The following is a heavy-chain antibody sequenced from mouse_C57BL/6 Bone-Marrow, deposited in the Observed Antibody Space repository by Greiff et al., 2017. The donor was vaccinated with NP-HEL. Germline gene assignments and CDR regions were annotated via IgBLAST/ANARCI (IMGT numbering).Heavy chain of an antibody. CDR3: AGSGWLLIYWYFEV. CDR2: INPSNGGT. V-gene: IGHV1-53*01. D-gene: IGHD2-3*01. J-gene: IGHJ1*03. Sequence: QVQLQQPGPELVKPGASVKMSCRASGYTFTSYWMHWVKQRPGQGLEWIGNINPSNGGTNYNEKFKSKATLTVDTSSSTAYMQLSSLTSEDSSVYYCAGSGWLLIYWYFEVWGTGTTVTVSS. CDR1: GYTFTSYW.